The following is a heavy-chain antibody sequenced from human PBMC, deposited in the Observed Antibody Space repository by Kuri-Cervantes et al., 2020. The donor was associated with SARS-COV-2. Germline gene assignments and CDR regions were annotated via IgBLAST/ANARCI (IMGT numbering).Heavy chain of an antibody. V-gene: IGHV4-59*08. CDR3: ARLDGYIIFDY. J-gene: IGHJ4*02. Sequence: GSLRLSCTVSGGSISSYYWSWIRQPPGKGLEWSGYIYYSGSTNYNPSRKSLVTISVGTSKNQFSLKLSSVTAADTAVYYCARLDGYIIFDYWVQGTLVTVSS. CDR2: IYYSGST. CDR1: GGSISSYY. D-gene: IGHD5-24*01.